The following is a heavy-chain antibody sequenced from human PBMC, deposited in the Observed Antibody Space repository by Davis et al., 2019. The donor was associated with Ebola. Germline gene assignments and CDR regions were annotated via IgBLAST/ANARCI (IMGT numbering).Heavy chain of an antibody. Sequence: SVKVSCKASGGSFTSYTITWVRQAPGQGLEWMGRVVPAVGVVNYAQKFKGRVTIAADKSTNTANMEISSLRYEDTAVYFCARGLVERGGWWFDPWGQGTLVTVPS. CDR1: GGSFTSYT. D-gene: IGHD3-10*01. V-gene: IGHV1-69*02. J-gene: IGHJ5*02. CDR3: ARGLVERGGWWFDP. CDR2: VVPAVGVV.